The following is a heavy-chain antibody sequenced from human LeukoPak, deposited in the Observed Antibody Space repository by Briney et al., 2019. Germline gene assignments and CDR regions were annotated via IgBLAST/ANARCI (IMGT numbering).Heavy chain of an antibody. Sequence: GGSLRLSCEASGFTFSSYSMNWVRQAPGKGLEWVSSISSSSSHIYYADSVRCRFTIPRDNAKNSLYLQMNSLRAGDTAVYYCARENDQSFDYWGQGTLVTVFS. J-gene: IGHJ4*02. CDR1: GFTFSSYS. CDR3: ARENDQSFDY. V-gene: IGHV3-21*06. CDR2: ISSSSSHI.